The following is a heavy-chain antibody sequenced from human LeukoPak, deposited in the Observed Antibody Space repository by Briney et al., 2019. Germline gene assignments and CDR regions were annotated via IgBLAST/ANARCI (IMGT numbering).Heavy chain of an antibody. Sequence: PSETLSLTCTVSGGSISSGDYYWSWIRQPPGKGLEWIGYIYYSGSTYYNPSLKSRVTISVDTSKNQFSLKLSSVTAADTAVYYCARVGSTAMVHFDYWGQGTTVTVSS. CDR1: GGSISSGDYY. CDR2: IYYSGST. J-gene: IGHJ4*03. V-gene: IGHV4-30-4*01. CDR3: ARVGSTAMVHFDY. D-gene: IGHD5-18*01.